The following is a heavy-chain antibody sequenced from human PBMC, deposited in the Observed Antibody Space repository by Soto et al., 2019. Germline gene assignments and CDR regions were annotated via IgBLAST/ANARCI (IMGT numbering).Heavy chain of an antibody. Sequence: EVQLVESGGGLVQPGGSLRLSCAASGFSFSNYWMHWVRQVPGEGLVWVSRIKTDGSITNYADSVRGRFTISRDNAENTLYLQMTRLRAEDTAVYYCARVAQGAWYFDPWGRGTLVTVSS. J-gene: IGHJ2*01. CDR3: ARVAQGAWYFDP. CDR1: GFSFSNYW. V-gene: IGHV3-74*01. D-gene: IGHD3-16*01. CDR2: IKTDGSIT.